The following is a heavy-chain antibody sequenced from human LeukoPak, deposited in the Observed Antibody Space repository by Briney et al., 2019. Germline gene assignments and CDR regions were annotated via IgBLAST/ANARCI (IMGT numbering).Heavy chain of an antibody. Sequence: GGSLRLSCAASGFTFSSYIMNWVRQAPGKGLEWVSSISSSSSYIYYADSVKGRFTISRDNAKNSLYLQMNSLRAEDTAVYYCARDLTTVTPDDAFDIWGQGTMVTVSS. V-gene: IGHV3-21*01. CDR1: GFTFSSYI. D-gene: IGHD4-4*01. CDR2: ISSSSSYI. J-gene: IGHJ3*02. CDR3: ARDLTTVTPDDAFDI.